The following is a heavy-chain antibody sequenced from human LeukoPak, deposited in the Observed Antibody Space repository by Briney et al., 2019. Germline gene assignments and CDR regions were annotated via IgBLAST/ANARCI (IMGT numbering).Heavy chain of an antibody. CDR3: ARAPHYDFWSGTTYNWFDP. D-gene: IGHD3-3*01. CDR1: GGSINSGNYY. CDR2: IHSSGRT. J-gene: IGHJ5*02. V-gene: IGHV4-61*02. Sequence: SQTLSLTCTVSGGSINSGNYYWSWIRQSAGTGLEYIGRIHSSGRTDYNPSLKSRVTISVETSKNQLSLDLSYVTAADTAVYYCARAPHYDFWSGTTYNWFDPWGQGTLVTVSS.